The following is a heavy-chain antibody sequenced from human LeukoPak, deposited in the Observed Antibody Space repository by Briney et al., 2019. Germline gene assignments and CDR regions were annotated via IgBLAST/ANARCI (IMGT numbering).Heavy chain of an antibody. CDR3: ARHDRGRYDSSGYSDYYFDY. J-gene: IGHJ4*02. D-gene: IGHD3-22*01. V-gene: IGHV4-39*01. CDR2: IYYSGST. CDR1: AGSISSSSYY. Sequence: SETLSLTCTVSAGSISSSSYYWGWIRQPPGKGLEWIGSIYYSGSTYYNPSLESRVTISVDTSKNQFSLKLSSVTAADTAVYYCARHDRGRYDSSGYSDYYFDYWGQGTLVTVSS.